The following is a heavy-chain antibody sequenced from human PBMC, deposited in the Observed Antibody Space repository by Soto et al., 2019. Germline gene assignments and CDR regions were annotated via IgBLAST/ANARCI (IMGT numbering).Heavy chain of an antibody. J-gene: IGHJ6*02. CDR1: GYSFTSYW. D-gene: IGHD3-10*01. CDR2: IDPSDSYT. CDR3: AGRGVWSGDLSNGMGV. Sequence: GESLKISCKGSGYSFTSYWISWVRQMPGKGLEWMGRIDPSDSYTNYSPSLQGHVTISADKSISTAYLQWSSLKASDTAMYYCAGRGVWSGDLSNGMGVCVGGPTVTVSS. V-gene: IGHV5-10-1*01.